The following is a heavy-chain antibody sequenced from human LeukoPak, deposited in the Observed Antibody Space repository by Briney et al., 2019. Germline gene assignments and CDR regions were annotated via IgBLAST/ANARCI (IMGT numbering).Heavy chain of an antibody. Sequence: GGSLRLSCAASGFTFSSYWMHWVRQVPGKGLVWVSQINTDGSNTNYADSVKGRFTISRDNSKNTLYLQMNSLRGEDTAVYYCARDLGYCSGSTCYVGYFDYWGQGTQVTVSS. J-gene: IGHJ4*02. V-gene: IGHV3-74*01. CDR1: GFTFSSYW. CDR2: INTDGSNT. D-gene: IGHD2-15*01. CDR3: ARDLGYCSGSTCYVGYFDY.